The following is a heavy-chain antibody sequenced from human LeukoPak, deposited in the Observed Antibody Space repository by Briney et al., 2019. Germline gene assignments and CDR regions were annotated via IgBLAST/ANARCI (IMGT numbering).Heavy chain of an antibody. CDR1: GGSISSSSYY. D-gene: IGHD7-27*01. CDR2: IYYSGRI. CDR3: ARQDYANWD. Sequence: SETLSLTCTVSGGSISSSSYYWGWIRQPPGKGLEWIGSIYYSGRIYHDPSLKSRVTISVDTSKNQFSLKLTSVTAADTAVYYCARQDYANWDWGQGTVVTVSS. V-gene: IGHV4-39*01. J-gene: IGHJ4*02.